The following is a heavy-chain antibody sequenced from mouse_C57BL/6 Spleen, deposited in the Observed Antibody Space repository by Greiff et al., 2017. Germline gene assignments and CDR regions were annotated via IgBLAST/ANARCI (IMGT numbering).Heavy chain of an antibody. CDR1: GYTFTSYG. D-gene: IGHD1-1*01. CDR3: ARRYYGSSRYAMYD. V-gene: IGHV1-69*01. Sequence: QVQLKQPGAELVMPGASVKLSCTASGYTFTSYGMHWVKQRPGQGLEWVGEIDRSDSYTNYTQKFKGKSTLTVDKASSTAYMQLSSLTSEDAAVYDCARRYYGSSRYAMYDWGQVASVTASS. J-gene: IGHJ4*01. CDR2: IDRSDSYT.